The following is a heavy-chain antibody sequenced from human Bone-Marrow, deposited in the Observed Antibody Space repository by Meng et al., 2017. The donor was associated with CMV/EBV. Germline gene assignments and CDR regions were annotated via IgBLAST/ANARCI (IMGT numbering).Heavy chain of an antibody. J-gene: IGHJ6*02. CDR2: IKQDGSEK. Sequence: GESLKISCAASGFAFSIYSMNWVRQAPGKGLEWVANIKQDGSEKYHVDSVKGRFTISRDNAKNSLFLQMNSLRAEDTAVYYCASANMVPTYYYYYGMDVWGQGTTVTVSS. V-gene: IGHV3-7*03. CDR1: GFAFSIYS. CDR3: ASANMVPTYYYYYGMDV. D-gene: IGHD3-10*01.